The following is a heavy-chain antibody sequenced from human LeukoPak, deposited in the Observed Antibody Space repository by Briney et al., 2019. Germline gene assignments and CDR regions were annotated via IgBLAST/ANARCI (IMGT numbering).Heavy chain of an antibody. CDR3: ARTAAAAGTPFDY. CDR2: IYYSGST. CDR1: GGPFRSYY. J-gene: IGHJ4*02. Sequence: KPSGTLSLTCTASGGPFRSYYWSWIRQPPGKGLEWIGYIYYSGSTNYNPSLKCRVTISVDTSKNQFSLKLSSVTAADTAVYYCARTAAAAGTPFDYWGQGTLVTVSS. V-gene: IGHV4-59*01. D-gene: IGHD6-13*01.